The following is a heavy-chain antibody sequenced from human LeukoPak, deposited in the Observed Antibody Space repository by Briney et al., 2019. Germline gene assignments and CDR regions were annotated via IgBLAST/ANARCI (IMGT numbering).Heavy chain of an antibody. CDR1: GYTFTSYY. V-gene: IGHV1-46*01. J-gene: IGHJ3*02. D-gene: IGHD3-22*01. Sequence: GASVKVSCKASGYTFTSYYMHWVRQAPGQGLEWMGIINPSGGSTSYAQKFQGGVTMTRDMSTSTVYMELSSLRSEDTAVYYCAREALPYDSSGYYYGAFDIWGQGTMVTVSS. CDR2: INPSGGST. CDR3: AREALPYDSSGYYYGAFDI.